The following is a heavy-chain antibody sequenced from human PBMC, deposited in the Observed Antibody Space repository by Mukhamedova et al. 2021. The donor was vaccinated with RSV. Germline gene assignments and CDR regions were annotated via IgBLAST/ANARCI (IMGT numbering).Heavy chain of an antibody. J-gene: IGHJ4*02. Sequence: GKGRFTISRDNTKDSLYLQMNSLRADDTALYYCARGYSSGYDYWGQGTLVTVSS. D-gene: IGHD6-19*01. V-gene: IGHV3-7*04. CDR3: ARGYSSGYDY.